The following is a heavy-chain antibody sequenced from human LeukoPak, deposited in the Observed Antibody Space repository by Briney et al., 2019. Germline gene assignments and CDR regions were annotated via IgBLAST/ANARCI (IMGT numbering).Heavy chain of an antibody. D-gene: IGHD3-10*01. CDR1: GYTFTGYY. CDR3: AICMVRRLHYYMDV. J-gene: IGHJ6*03. CDR2: IIPIFGTA. Sequence: GASVKVSCKASGYTFTGYYMHWVRQAPGQGLEWMGGIIPIFGTANYAQKFQGRVTMTRDTSTSTVYMELSSLRSEDTAVYYCAICMVRRLHYYMDVWGKGTTVTVSS. V-gene: IGHV1-46*01.